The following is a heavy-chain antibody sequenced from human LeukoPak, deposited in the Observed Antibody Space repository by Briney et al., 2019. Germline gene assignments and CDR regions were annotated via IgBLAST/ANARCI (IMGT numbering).Heavy chain of an antibody. CDR3: AKDHYDSSVLLY. V-gene: IGHV3-30*18. CDR2: ISYDGSNK. CDR1: GFTFSSYG. D-gene: IGHD3-22*01. Sequence: GRSLRLSCAASGFTFSSYGMHWVRQAPGEGLEWVAVISYDGSNKYYADSVKGRFTISRDNSKNTLYLQMNSLRAEDTAVYYCAKDHYDSSVLLYWGQGTLVTVSS. J-gene: IGHJ4*02.